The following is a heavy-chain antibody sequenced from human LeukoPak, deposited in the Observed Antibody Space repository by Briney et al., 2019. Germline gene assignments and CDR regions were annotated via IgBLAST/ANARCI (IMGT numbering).Heavy chain of an antibody. CDR1: GGSISSGDYY. Sequence: SETLSLTCTVSGGSISSGDYYWSWIRQPPGKGLEWIGYIYYSGSTYYNPSLKSRVTISVDTSKNQFSLKLSSVTAADTAVYYCARTLCSGGSCYPDYWGQGTLVTVSS. CDR2: IYYSGST. J-gene: IGHJ4*02. V-gene: IGHV4-30-4*08. CDR3: ARTLCSGGSCYPDY. D-gene: IGHD2-15*01.